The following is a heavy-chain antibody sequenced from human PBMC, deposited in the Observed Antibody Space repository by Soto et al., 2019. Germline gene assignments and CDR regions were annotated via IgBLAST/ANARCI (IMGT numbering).Heavy chain of an antibody. V-gene: IGHV4-31*04. D-gene: IGHD3-3*01. J-gene: IGHJ3*02. CDR1: GGSVNSNGYY. CDR3: AGIFDFWSGHGAFDI. CDR2: IYYAGST. Sequence: QVRLQESGPGLVKPSQTLSLTCTVSGGSVNSNGYYWSWIRQHPVKGLEFIGHIYYAGSTYYNPSLESRTAMSRVTSKNQFALEVTSVTAADTAVYYCAGIFDFWSGHGAFDIWGQGSMVTVSS.